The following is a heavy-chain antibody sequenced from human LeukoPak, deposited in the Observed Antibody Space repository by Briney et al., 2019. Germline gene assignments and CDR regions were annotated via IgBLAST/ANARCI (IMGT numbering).Heavy chain of an antibody. D-gene: IGHD2-21*01. CDR1: GYTFTTYG. V-gene: IGHV1-18*01. J-gene: IGHJ3*02. Sequence: ASVKVSCKASGYTFTTYGISWVRQAPGQGLEWMGWISAYNGNTNYAQKLQGRVTMTTDTSTSTAYMELRSLRSDDTAVYYCARVREECGGDCYWDDAFDIWGQGTMVTVSS. CDR3: ARVREECGGDCYWDDAFDI. CDR2: ISAYNGNT.